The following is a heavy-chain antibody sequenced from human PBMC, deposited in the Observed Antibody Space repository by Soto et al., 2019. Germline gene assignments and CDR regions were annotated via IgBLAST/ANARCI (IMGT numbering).Heavy chain of an antibody. D-gene: IGHD5-18*01. J-gene: IGHJ4*02. CDR1: GFLVNSAY. V-gene: IGHV3-53*01. CDR2: INSDGST. CDR3: ARSGYSFAWGY. Sequence: EVQLVESGGGLIPPGGSLRLSCAASGFLVNSAYMTWVRQAPGKGLEWLSMINSDGSTLYAESVKGRFTISRDNSKNRLDIQMNSLRAEDTAMYYCARSGYSFAWGYCCQGTLVIVTS.